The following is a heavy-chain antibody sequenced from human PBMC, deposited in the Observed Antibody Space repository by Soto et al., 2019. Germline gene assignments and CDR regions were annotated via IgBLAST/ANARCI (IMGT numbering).Heavy chain of an antibody. CDR2: ISYDGSKK. J-gene: IGHJ4*02. V-gene: IGHV3-30-3*01. D-gene: IGHD4-17*01. CDR1: GYTFTGYY. Sequence: SCKASGYTFTGYYMHWVRQAPGKGLEWVALISYDGSKKYYADSVQGRFTISRDNSKNTLYLQMNSLRAEDTAVYYCARDLGYGDIRYFDYWGQGPLVTVSS. CDR3: ARDLGYGDIRYFDY.